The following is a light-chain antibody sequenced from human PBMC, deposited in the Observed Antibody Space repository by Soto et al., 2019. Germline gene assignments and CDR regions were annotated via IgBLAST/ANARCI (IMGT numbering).Light chain of an antibody. Sequence: IQLTQSPSSLSASVGDRVTITCRASQGIGSYLAWYQQKPGEAPKLLIFAASTLQSGVPSRFSGSGSGTDFTLTISSLQPEDFATYYCQQLERYPSTFGGGTKVDIK. J-gene: IGKJ4*01. CDR3: QQLERYPST. CDR2: AAS. V-gene: IGKV1-9*01. CDR1: QGIGSY.